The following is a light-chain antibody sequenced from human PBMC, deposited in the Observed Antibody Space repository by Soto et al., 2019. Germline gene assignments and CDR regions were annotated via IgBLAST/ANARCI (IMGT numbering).Light chain of an antibody. J-gene: IGKJ1*01. CDR2: AAS. Sequence: DIQMTQSPSSLSASVGDRVTITCRASQSISSYLNWYQQKPGKAPNLLIYAASSLQSGVPSRFSGSGSGTDFTLTISSLQPEDFATYYCQQSYSIPTWTFGQGTKVEIK. CDR3: QQSYSIPTWT. V-gene: IGKV1-39*01. CDR1: QSISSY.